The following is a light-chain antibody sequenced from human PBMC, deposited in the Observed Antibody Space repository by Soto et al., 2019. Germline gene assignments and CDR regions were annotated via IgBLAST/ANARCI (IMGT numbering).Light chain of an antibody. CDR1: QSINTY. CDR2: DAS. Sequence: ETVLTQSPATLSLSPGERATLSCRASQSINTYLAWYQQKPGQAPRLLIYDASNRATGIPARFSGSGSGTDFTHTISRLEPEDFAVYYCQQRFTWPSFGPGTKVDVK. V-gene: IGKV3-11*01. J-gene: IGKJ3*01. CDR3: QQRFTWPS.